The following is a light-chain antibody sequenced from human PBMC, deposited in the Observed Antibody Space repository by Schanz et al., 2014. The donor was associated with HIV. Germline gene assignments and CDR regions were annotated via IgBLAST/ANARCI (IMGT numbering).Light chain of an antibody. J-gene: IGKJ1*01. CDR2: ATS. Sequence: EIVLTQSPGSLSLSPGGRATLSCGASQRLSSSYLAWYQQKRDQPPRLVIYATSTRAAGIPDRFSGTGSGTDFTLTISSLQSEDFAVYYCQQFDNWPPWTFGQGTKVEIK. CDR1: QRLSSSY. V-gene: IGKV3-20*01. CDR3: QQFDNWPPWT.